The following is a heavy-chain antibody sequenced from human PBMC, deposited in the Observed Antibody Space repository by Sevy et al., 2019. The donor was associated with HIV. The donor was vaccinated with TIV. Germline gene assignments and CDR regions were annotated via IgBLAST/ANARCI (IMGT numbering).Heavy chain of an antibody. J-gene: IGHJ5*01. D-gene: IGHD3-22*01. CDR3: ARDRRGYFDRDGYLISDSFDI. Sequence: GGSLRLSCAASGFSFDDYTMNWVRQAPGKGLEWVAGINWSGETVGYEESVEGRFTISRGNDKKFLYLQLSSLRADDTAFYFCARDRRGYFDRDGYLISDSFDIWGQGTLVTVSS. V-gene: IGHV3-20*04. CDR1: GFSFDDYT. CDR2: INWSGETV.